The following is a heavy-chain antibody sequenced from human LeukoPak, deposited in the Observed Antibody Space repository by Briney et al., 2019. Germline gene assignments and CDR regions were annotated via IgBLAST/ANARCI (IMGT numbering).Heavy chain of an antibody. J-gene: IGHJ5*01. CDR2: ISYEGNKK. Sequence: GVPLRLFCAPCVFTFRRSAMHCLRRAPGKGLEWVATISYEGNKKLHGDSMKGRFTISRDNSNSTLYLQMNSLKAEDTAVYYCARVGFDFWGQGTLITVSS. CDR3: ARVGFDF. CDR1: VFTFRRSA. V-gene: IGHV3-30-3*01.